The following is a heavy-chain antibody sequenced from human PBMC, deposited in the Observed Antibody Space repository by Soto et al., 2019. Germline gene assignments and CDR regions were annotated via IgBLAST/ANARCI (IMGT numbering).Heavy chain of an antibody. Sequence: QVQLVQSGAEVKKPGSSVKVSCKASGGIFSSYAISWVRQAPGQGLEWMGGIIPIFGTANYAQKFQGRVTITADESTSTAYMELSSLRSEDTAVYYCARDGGEYSGYAFSHHYGMDVWGQGTTVTVSS. CDR3: ARDGGEYSGYAFSHHYGMDV. V-gene: IGHV1-69*12. J-gene: IGHJ6*02. CDR1: GGIFSSYA. CDR2: IIPIFGTA. D-gene: IGHD5-12*01.